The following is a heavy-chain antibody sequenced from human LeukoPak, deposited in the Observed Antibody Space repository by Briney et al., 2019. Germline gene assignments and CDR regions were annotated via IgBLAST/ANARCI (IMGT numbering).Heavy chain of an antibody. D-gene: IGHD3-22*01. Sequence: GGSLRLSCAASGFTFSSYAMSWVRQAPGKGLEWVSAISGSGGSTYYADSVKGRFTISRDNSKNTLYLQMNSLRAEDTAVYYCAKDLGSSGYYYPHYFDYWGQGTLVTVSS. CDR3: AKDLGSSGYYYPHYFDY. V-gene: IGHV3-23*01. CDR1: GFTFSSYA. J-gene: IGHJ4*02. CDR2: ISGSGGST.